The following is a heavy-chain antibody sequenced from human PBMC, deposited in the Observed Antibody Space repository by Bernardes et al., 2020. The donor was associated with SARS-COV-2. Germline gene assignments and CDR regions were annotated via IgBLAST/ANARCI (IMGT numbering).Heavy chain of an antibody. CDR2: ISWNSGGR. V-gene: IGHV3-9*01. CDR3: AKFHCSGGSCSDYFDY. J-gene: IGHJ4*02. CDR1: GFPFDDYA. Sequence: GGSLRLSCTTSGFPFDDYAMHWVRQAPGKGLEWFSGISWNSGGRGYADSVKGRFTISRDNAKNSLYLQMNSLRAEDTALYYCAKFHCSGGSCSDYFDYWGQGTLVTVSS. D-gene: IGHD2-15*01.